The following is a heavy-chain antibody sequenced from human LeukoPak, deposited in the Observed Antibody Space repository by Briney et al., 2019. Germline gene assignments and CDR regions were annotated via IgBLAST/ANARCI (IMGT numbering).Heavy chain of an antibody. CDR1: GGSISSSSYY. CDR3: ARASYSYDINGWVPFDY. D-gene: IGHD3-22*01. CDR2: IYYSGST. V-gene: IGHV4-39*07. J-gene: IGHJ4*02. Sequence: SETLSLTCTVSGGSISSSSYYWGWIRQPPGKGLEWIGSIYYSGSTYYNPSLKSRVTISGDTSKNQFSLRPSSVTAADTAVYYCARASYSYDINGWVPFDYWGQGTLVTVSS.